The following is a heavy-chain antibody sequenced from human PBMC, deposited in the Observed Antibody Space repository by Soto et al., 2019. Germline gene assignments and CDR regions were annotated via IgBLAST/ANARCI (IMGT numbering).Heavy chain of an antibody. CDR1: GFSLSTSGVG. Sequence: SGPTLVKPTQTLTLTCTFSGFSLSTSGVGVGWIRQPPGKALEWLALIYWNDDKRYSPSLKSRLTITKDTSKNQVVLKMTNMDPVDTATYYCAHRHHDFWSGFQNWFDPWGQGTLVTVSS. V-gene: IGHV2-5*01. J-gene: IGHJ5*02. D-gene: IGHD3-3*01. CDR3: AHRHHDFWSGFQNWFDP. CDR2: IYWNDDK.